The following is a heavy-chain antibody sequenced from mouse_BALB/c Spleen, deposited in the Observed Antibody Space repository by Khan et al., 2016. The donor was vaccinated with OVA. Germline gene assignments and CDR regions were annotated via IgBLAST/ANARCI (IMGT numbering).Heavy chain of an antibody. CDR1: GFNIKDTY. J-gene: IGHJ3*01. Sequence: VQLPPSRPYFVKPGASVKLSCTASGFNIKDTYMHWINQRPQQGLVWIGRIDPASGNARYDPKFQDKATIAADASYNTAYLQLSSLTSEDTAVYYCITRAYSGLFAYWGQGTLVTVSA. D-gene: IGHD2-10*01. V-gene: IGHV14-3*02. CDR2: IDPASGNA. CDR3: ITRAYSGLFAY.